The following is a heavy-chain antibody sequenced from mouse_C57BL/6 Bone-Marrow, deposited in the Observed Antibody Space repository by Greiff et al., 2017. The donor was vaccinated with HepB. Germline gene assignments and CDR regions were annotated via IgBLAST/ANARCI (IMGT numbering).Heavy chain of an antibody. CDR2: IHPNSGST. CDR1: GYTFTSYW. Sequence: QVQLQQPGAELVKPGASVKLSCKASGYTFTSYWMHWVKQRPGQGLEWIGMIHPNSGSTNYNEKFKSKATLTVDKSSSTAYMQLSSLTSEDSAVYFCARGGYYSNYVYFDVWGTGTTVTVSS. CDR3: ARGGYYSNYVYFDV. J-gene: IGHJ1*03. V-gene: IGHV1-64*01. D-gene: IGHD2-5*01.